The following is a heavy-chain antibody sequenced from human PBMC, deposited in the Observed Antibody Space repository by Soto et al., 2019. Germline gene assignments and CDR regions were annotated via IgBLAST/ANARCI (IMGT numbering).Heavy chain of an antibody. CDR2: IWYDGSNK. CDR3: ARDGDALYYYYMDV. Sequence: GGSLRLSCAASGFTFSSYGMHWVRQAPGKGLEWVAVIWYDGSNKYYADSVKGRFTISRDNSKNTLYLQMNSLRAEDTAVYYCARDGDALYYYYMDVWGKGTTVTVSS. J-gene: IGHJ6*03. CDR1: GFTFSSYG. V-gene: IGHV3-33*01.